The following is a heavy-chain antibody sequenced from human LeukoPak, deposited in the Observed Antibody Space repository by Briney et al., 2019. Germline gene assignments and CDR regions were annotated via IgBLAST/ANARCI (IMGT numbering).Heavy chain of an antibody. CDR3: AKNGQSFNSMYDYFDS. CDR2: IGGGDT. J-gene: IGHJ4*02. CDR1: GFTFRNFA. V-gene: IGHV3-23*01. D-gene: IGHD2/OR15-2a*01. Sequence: GGSLRLSCSASGFTFRNFAISWVRQAPGKGLEWVSSIGGGDTHYADSVKGRFTISRDDSRSTVDLQMSSLRAEDTTVYDRAKNGQSFNSMYDYFDSWGQGTVVIVSS.